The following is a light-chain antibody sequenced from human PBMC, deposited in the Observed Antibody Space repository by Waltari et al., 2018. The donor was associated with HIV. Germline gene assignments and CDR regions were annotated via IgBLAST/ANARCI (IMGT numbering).Light chain of an antibody. CDR3: QQYASSSFT. V-gene: IGKV3-20*01. CDR1: QSVSSNY. Sequence: EIVLTPSPATLSLSPGARATPSRRASQSVSSNYLVWYQHKPGQAPRVLIYGASSRATGIPDRFSGSGSGTDFTLTISRLEPEDFAVYYCQQYASSSFTFGPGTKVDIK. CDR2: GAS. J-gene: IGKJ3*01.